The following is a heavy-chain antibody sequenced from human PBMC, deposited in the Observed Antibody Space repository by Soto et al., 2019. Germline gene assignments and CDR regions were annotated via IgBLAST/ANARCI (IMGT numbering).Heavy chain of an antibody. CDR3: ARMIRSYYYGVDV. Sequence: QVQLQESGPGLVKPSETLSLTCTVSGGSISSYYWSWIRQPPGKGLEWIGHIHYRGSTNYNPSLESRVTISVDTSKNQLSLNLSSVTAADTAVYYCARMIRSYYYGVDVWGQGTTVTVSS. CDR2: IHYRGST. V-gene: IGHV4-59*01. J-gene: IGHJ6*02. D-gene: IGHD3-22*01. CDR1: GGSISSYY.